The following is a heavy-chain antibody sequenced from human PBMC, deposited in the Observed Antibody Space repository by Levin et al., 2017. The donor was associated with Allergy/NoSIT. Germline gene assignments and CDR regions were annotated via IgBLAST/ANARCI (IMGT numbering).Heavy chain of an antibody. CDR2: ISGSGGST. Sequence: GGSLRLSCAASGFTFSSYAMSWVRQAPGKGLEWVSAISGSGGSTYYADSVKGRFTISRDNSKNTLYLQMNSLRAEDTAVYYCAKANSDGSGSYYKGDYYFDYWGQGTLVTVSS. CDR1: GFTFSSYA. CDR3: AKANSDGSGSYYKGDYYFDY. J-gene: IGHJ4*02. V-gene: IGHV3-23*01. D-gene: IGHD3-10*01.